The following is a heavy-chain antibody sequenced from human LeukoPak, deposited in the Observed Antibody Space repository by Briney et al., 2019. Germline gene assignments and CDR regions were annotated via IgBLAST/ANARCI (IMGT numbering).Heavy chain of an antibody. Sequence: GGSLRLSCAASGFTFSSYAMSWVRQAPGKGLEWVSAISGSGGSTYYADPVKGRFTISRDNAKNSLYLQMNSLRAEDTAVYYCASTGYSSGWSAFDIWGQGTMVTVSS. CDR1: GFTFSSYA. V-gene: IGHV3-23*01. D-gene: IGHD6-19*01. CDR2: ISGSGGST. CDR3: ASTGYSSGWSAFDI. J-gene: IGHJ3*02.